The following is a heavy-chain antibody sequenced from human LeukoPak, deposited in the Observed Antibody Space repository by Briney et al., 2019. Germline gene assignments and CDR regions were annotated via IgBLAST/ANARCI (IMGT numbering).Heavy chain of an antibody. D-gene: IGHD2-8*01. CDR3: ARARMVYPFDP. Sequence: SETLSLTCTVSGGSISSGSYYWSWIRQPAGKGLEWIGRIYTSGSTNYNPSLKSRITISVDTSKNQFSPKLSSVTAADTAVYYCARARMVYPFDPWGQGTLVTVSS. CDR2: IYTSGST. V-gene: IGHV4-61*02. J-gene: IGHJ5*02. CDR1: GGSISSGSYY.